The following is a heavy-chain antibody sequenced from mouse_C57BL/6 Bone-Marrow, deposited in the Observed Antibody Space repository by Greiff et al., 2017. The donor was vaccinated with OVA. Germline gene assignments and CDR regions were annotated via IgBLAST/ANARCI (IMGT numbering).Heavy chain of an antibody. D-gene: IGHD1-1*01. J-gene: IGHJ3*01. CDR3: ARISWGGFAY. CDR1: GFSLTSSG. CDR2: IWSGGST. Sequence: VQLQQSGPGLVQPSQSLSITCTVSGFSLTSSGVHWVRQSPGKGLEWLGVIWSGGSTDSNAAFISRLSISKDNSKSQVFFKMNSLQANDTAIYYCARISWGGFAYWGQGTLVTVSA. V-gene: IGHV2-2*02.